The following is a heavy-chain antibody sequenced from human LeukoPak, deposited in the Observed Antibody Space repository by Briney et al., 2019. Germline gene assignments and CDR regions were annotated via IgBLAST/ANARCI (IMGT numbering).Heavy chain of an antibody. V-gene: IGHV4-34*01. Sequence: SETLSLTCAVYGGSFSDYFWSWIRQPPGKGLEWIGEIDHSGSTNYNPSLKSRVTISVDTSKSQFSLQLSSVTAADTAVYYCARGPVSGRGYGYYSYYMDVWGKGTTVTVSS. CDR2: IDHSGST. CDR1: GGSFSDYF. J-gene: IGHJ6*03. CDR3: ARGPVSGRGYGYYSYYMDV. D-gene: IGHD5-12*01.